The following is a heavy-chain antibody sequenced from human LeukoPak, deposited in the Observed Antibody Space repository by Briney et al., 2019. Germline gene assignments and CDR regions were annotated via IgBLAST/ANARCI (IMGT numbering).Heavy chain of an antibody. Sequence: SETLSLTCTVSGGSISSYHWSWIRQPPGKGLEWIGYIYYSGSTNYNPSLKSRVTISVDTSKNQFSLKLSSVTAADTAVYYCARASLYYDILTGYSTDAFDIWGQGTMVTVSS. J-gene: IGHJ3*02. CDR3: ARASLYYDILTGYSTDAFDI. CDR1: GGSISSYH. V-gene: IGHV4-59*01. D-gene: IGHD3-9*01. CDR2: IYYSGST.